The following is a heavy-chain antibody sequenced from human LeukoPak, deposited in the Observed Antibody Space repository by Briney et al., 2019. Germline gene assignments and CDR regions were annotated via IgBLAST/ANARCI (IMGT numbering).Heavy chain of an antibody. CDR1: GFTFSSYY. Sequence: GGSLRLSCAGAGFTFSSYYMHWVRQAPGMGLELVANIKEDGSEKYYVDSVKGRFTISRDNARNSLYLQLNSLRAGDAAVYYCARASGGYFDYWGQGTLATVSS. J-gene: IGHJ4*02. CDR2: IKEDGSEK. CDR3: ARASGGYFDY. V-gene: IGHV3-7*01. D-gene: IGHD6-25*01.